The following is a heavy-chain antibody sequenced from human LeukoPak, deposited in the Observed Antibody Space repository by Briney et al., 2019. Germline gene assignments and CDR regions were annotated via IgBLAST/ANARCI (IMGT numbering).Heavy chain of an antibody. CDR3: ARYRPPTDY. CDR1: GFTFDDYA. CDR2: ISWNSGSI. D-gene: IGHD1-26*01. J-gene: IGHJ4*02. Sequence: PGRSLRLSCAASGFTFDDYAMHWVRQAPGKGLEWASGISWNSGSIGYADSVKGRFTISRDNAKNSLYLQMNSLRDEDTAVYYCARYRPPTDYWGQGTLVTVSS. V-gene: IGHV3-9*01.